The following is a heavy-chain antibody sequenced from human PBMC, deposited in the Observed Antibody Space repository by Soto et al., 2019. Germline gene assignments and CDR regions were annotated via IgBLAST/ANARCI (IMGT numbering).Heavy chain of an antibody. V-gene: IGHV4-59*01. CDR3: ARDLADGYSPHYYFDY. CDR1: GGSISTYY. CDR2: IHYSGTT. J-gene: IGHJ4*02. D-gene: IGHD5-18*01. Sequence: SETLSLTCTVSGGSISTYYWSWIRQPPGKGLEWIGYIHYSGTTKYSPSLESRVTISVDTSKNQFSLMLSSVTAADTAVYYCARDLADGYSPHYYFDYWGQGTQVTVSS.